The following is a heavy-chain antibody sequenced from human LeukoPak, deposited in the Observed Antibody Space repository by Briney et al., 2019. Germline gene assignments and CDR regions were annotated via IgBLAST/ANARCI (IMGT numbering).Heavy chain of an antibody. D-gene: IGHD1-26*01. Sequence: GGSLRLSCAASGFTLSNYWMHWVRQVPGKGLVRVSRINSDGSSIIYADSVKGRFTISRDNAKNTLYLQMNSLRVEDTAVYYCARGGSPPEALGDAFDIWGQGTMVTVSS. CDR1: GFTLSNYW. CDR3: ARGGSPPEALGDAFDI. J-gene: IGHJ3*02. CDR2: INSDGSSI. V-gene: IGHV3-74*01.